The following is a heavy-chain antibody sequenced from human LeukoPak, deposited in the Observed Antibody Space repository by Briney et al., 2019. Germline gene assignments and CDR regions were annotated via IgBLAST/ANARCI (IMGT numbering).Heavy chain of an antibody. Sequence: GASVKVSFKASGGTFSSYAINWVRQAPGQGLEWMGRIIRGLGISNYAQKFQGRVTITADKSTSTTYMELSSLRSEDTAVYYCASARQRHCTNGVCPSLTDSWGQGTLVTVSS. CDR3: ASARQRHCTNGVCPSLTDS. V-gene: IGHV1-69*04. J-gene: IGHJ4*02. CDR2: IIRGLGIS. CDR1: GGTFSSYA. D-gene: IGHD2-8*01.